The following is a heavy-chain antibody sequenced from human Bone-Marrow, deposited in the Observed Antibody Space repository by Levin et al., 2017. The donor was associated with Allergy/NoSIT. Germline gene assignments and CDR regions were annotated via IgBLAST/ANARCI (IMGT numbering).Heavy chain of an antibody. D-gene: IGHD5-24*01. CDR3: AREDGSTFDS. V-gene: IGHV4-31*03. CDR1: GGSISSGGYH. J-gene: IGHJ5*01. CDR2: IYYSGST. Sequence: PSETLSLTCTVSGGSISSGGYHWSWIRQHAGKGLEWIGYIYYSGSTYYNPSLKSRAMISLDTSKNHFSLKVTSATAADAAVYYCAREDGSTFDSWGQGTLVTVSS.